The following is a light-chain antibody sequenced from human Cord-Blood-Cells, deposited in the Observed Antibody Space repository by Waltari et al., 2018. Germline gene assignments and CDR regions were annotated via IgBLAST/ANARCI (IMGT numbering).Light chain of an antibody. V-gene: IGLV2-14*01. CDR1: SSAVGGYTY. J-gene: IGLJ1*01. Sequence: QSALTQPASVSGSPGQSLTTSCPGTSSAVGGYTYVSWYQQHPGKAPKLMIYDVSNRPSGVSNRFSGSKSGNTASLTISGLQAEDEADYYCSSYTSSSTLVFGTGTKVTVL. CDR2: DVS. CDR3: SSYTSSSTLV.